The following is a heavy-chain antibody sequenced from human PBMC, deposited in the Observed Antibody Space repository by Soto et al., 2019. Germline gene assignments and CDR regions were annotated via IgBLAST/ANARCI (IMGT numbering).Heavy chain of an antibody. CDR1: GGSISNYY. CDR3: ARGYYDILTGYYDNWFDP. CDR2: INDVDSGFT. Sequence: PSETLSLTCTVSGGSISNYYWSWIRQSPGKGLDWIGYINDVDSGFTNYNPSLKSRVTISVDTSKNQFSLELSSVTAADTAVYYCARGYYDILTGYYDNWFDPWGQGTLVTVSS. J-gene: IGHJ5*02. V-gene: IGHV4-59*01. D-gene: IGHD3-9*01.